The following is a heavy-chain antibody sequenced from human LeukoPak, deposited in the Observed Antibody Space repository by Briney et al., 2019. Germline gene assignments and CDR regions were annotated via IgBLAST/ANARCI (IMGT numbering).Heavy chain of an antibody. V-gene: IGHV3-21*01. CDR3: ARDPYSSYFDY. D-gene: IGHD6-13*01. J-gene: IGHJ4*03. Sequence: PGGSLRLSCAASGFTFSSYTMNWVRQAPGKGLEWVSSISSGGNYIYYADSVKGRFTISRDNAKNSLFLQMNSLRAEDTAVYYCARDPYSSYFDYWGQGTLVTVSS. CDR1: GFTFSSYT. CDR2: ISSGGNYI.